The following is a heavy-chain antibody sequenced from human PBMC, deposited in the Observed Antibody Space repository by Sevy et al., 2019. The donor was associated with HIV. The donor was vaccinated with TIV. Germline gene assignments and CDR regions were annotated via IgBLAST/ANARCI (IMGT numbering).Heavy chain of an antibody. CDR3: ARDKLLPVMVSMVRGALSYYFDY. D-gene: IGHD3-10*01. CDR1: GFTFSDYG. Sequence: GGSLRLSCAASGFTFSDYGMHWVRQTPGKGLEWVAVIWYDGSTKYYADSVKGRFTISRDNSKNMLYLQMNSLRAEDTAVYYCARDKLLPVMVSMVRGALSYYFDYWGQGTLVTVSS. CDR2: IWYDGSTK. V-gene: IGHV3-33*01. J-gene: IGHJ4*02.